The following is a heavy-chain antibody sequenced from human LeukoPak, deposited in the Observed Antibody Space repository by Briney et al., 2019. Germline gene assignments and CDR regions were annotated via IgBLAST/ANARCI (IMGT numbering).Heavy chain of an antibody. CDR3: AKGNYDILS. D-gene: IGHD3-9*01. V-gene: IGHV3-23*01. Sequence: GRSLRLSCSASGFTFSSNAMHWVRQTPGKGLDGVSTITGSGGSTDYADSVKGRFTISRDSSKNTLYLQLNSLRAEDTAEYYCAKGNYDILSWGQGSLVTVSS. J-gene: IGHJ4*02. CDR2: ITGSGGST. CDR1: GFTFSSNA.